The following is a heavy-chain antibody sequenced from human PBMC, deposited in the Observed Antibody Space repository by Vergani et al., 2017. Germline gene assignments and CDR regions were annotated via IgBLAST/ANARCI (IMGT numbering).Heavy chain of an antibody. CDR1: GFTFDDYA. Sequence: EVQLVESGGGLVQPGRSLRLSCAASGFTFDDYAMHWVRQAPGKGLEWVSGISWNSGSIGYADSVKGRFTISRDNAKNSLYLQMNSLRAEDTALYYCAKDAGVAVAVRAVDIWGQGTMVTVSS. J-gene: IGHJ3*02. CDR2: ISWNSGSI. CDR3: AKDAGVAVAVRAVDI. V-gene: IGHV3-9*01. D-gene: IGHD6-19*01.